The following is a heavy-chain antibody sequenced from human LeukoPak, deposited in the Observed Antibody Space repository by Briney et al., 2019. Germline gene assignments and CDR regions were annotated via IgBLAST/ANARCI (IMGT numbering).Heavy chain of an antibody. CDR3: ARRGRITIFGVAEGFDY. J-gene: IGHJ4*02. Sequence: PSETLSLTCTVSGGSISSSTYYWGWIRQTPGKGLEWIGSIYYSGSTYYNPSLKSRVTISVDTSKNQFSLKLRSVTAADTAVYYCARRGRITIFGVAEGFDYWGQGTLVTVSS. CDR1: GGSISSSTYY. D-gene: IGHD3-3*01. V-gene: IGHV4-39*01. CDR2: IYYSGST.